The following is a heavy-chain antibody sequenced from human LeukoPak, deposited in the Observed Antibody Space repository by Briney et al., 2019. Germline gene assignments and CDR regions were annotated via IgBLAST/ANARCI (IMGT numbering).Heavy chain of an antibody. CDR3: ARLDPDSSSYYYYYGMDV. J-gene: IGHJ6*02. CDR2: ISSSSSTI. D-gene: IGHD6-13*01. V-gene: IGHV3-48*04. CDR1: GFTFSSYS. Sequence: GGSLRLSCAASGFTFSSYSMNWVRQAPGKGLEWVSYISSSSSTIYYADSVKGRFTISRDNAKDSLYLQMNSLRAEDTAVYYCARLDPDSSSYYYYYGMDVWGQGTTVTVSS.